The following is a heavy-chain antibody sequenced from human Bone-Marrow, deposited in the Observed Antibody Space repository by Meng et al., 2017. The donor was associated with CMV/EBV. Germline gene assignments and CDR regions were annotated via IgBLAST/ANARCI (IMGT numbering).Heavy chain of an antibody. CDR2: IKQDGSEK. V-gene: IGHV3-7*01. CDR1: GFTFSSNW. Sequence: LSCAASGFTFSSNWMRWVRQAPGKGLEWVANIKQDGSEKYYVDSVKGRFTISRDNAKNSLYLQMNSLRAEDTAVYYCARNLLWSDYWGQGTLVTVSS. J-gene: IGHJ4*02. D-gene: IGHD2-21*01. CDR3: ARNLLWSDY.